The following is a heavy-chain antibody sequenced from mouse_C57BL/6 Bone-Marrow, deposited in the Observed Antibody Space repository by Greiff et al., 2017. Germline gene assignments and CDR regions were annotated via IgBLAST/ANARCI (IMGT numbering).Heavy chain of an antibody. J-gene: IGHJ2*01. CDR1: GYTFTSYT. Sequence: VQLQQSGAELARPGASVKMSCKASGYTFTSYTMHWVKQRPGQGLAWIGFINPSSGYTKYNQKFKDKATLTADKSSSTAYMQLSSLTSEDSAVYDCARSTVVATDDWGQGTTLTVSS. V-gene: IGHV1-4*01. D-gene: IGHD1-1*01. CDR2: INPSSGYT. CDR3: ARSTVVATDD.